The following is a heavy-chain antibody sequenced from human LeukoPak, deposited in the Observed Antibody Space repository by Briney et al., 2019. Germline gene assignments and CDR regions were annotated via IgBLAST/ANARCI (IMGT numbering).Heavy chain of an antibody. Sequence: GGSLRLSCAASGFTFSHYTMNWVRQAPGKGLEWVSSIICSSIYIYYADSVKGRFTISRDNTKNSLYLQMSSLRAEDTAVYYCARELGYSYGTPTYWGQGTLVTVSS. CDR1: GFTFSHYT. J-gene: IGHJ4*02. CDR3: ARELGYSYGTPTY. V-gene: IGHV3-21*01. D-gene: IGHD5-18*01. CDR2: IICSSIYI.